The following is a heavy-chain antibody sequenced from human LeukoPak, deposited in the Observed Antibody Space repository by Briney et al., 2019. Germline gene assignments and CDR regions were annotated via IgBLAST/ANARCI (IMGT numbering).Heavy chain of an antibody. V-gene: IGHV3-23*01. D-gene: IGHD4-23*01. J-gene: IGHJ4*02. CDR3: AKDRRTGGNSGFDY. Sequence: GGSLRLSCAASGFTFSSYAMSWVRQAPGRGLESVSAITASGGSTYYADSVKGRFTISRDDSKNTLYLQMNSLRAEDTAVYYCAKDRRTGGNSGFDYWGQGTLVSVSS. CDR1: GFTFSSYA. CDR2: ITASGGST.